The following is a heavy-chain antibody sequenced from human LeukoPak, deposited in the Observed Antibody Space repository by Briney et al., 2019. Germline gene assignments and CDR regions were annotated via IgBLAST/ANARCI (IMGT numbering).Heavy chain of an antibody. V-gene: IGHV3-7*04. CDR3: ARAYAGGIFDS. CDR2: IKEDGSEN. CDR1: GFTFSDYW. D-gene: IGHD3-16*01. Sequence: GGSLRLSCVASGFTFSDYWMSWVRQAPGKGREWMANIKEDGSENYYMDSVRGRFTISRDNAKNSLYLQMHSLRAEDTAMYYCARAYAGGIFDSWGQGTLVTVSS. J-gene: IGHJ4*02.